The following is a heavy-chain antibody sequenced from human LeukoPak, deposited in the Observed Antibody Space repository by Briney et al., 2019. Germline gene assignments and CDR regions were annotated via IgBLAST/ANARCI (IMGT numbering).Heavy chain of an antibody. D-gene: IGHD2-15*01. J-gene: IGHJ4*02. CDR1: GGSLNNNDLY. CDR3: ARGLKAAVAGRGCIDS. V-gene: IGHV4-39*07. Sequence: SETLSLTCTVSGGSLNNNDLYWGWIRQPPGKGLEWIGSISYSGRTDYNPSLQSRVTVSVDASKNQFSLELRSVTAADTALYFCARGLKAAVAGRGCIDSWGQGTVVTVSS. CDR2: ISYSGRT.